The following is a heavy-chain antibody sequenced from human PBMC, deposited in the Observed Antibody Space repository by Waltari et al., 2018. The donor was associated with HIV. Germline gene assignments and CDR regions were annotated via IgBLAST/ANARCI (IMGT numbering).Heavy chain of an antibody. V-gene: IGHV4-34*02. J-gene: IGHJ6*02. CDR3: ARGTNWNGHHFYYGLDV. CDR2: ITHTGTR. Sequence: QVHLQQWGAGLLKPSETLSLTCAVYGTYLSGYAWTWVRQTPGKGLQWVGEITHTGTRKYNPSLMSRVTISVNRSKNQFSLKMTSMGAADAEISYCARGTNWNGHHFYYGLDVWGQGTTVSVSS. D-gene: IGHD1-20*01. CDR1: GTYLSGYA.